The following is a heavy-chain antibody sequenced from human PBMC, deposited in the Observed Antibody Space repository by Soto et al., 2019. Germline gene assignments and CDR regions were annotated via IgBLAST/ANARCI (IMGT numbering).Heavy chain of an antibody. D-gene: IGHD6-13*01. V-gene: IGHV3-30*18. J-gene: IGHJ6*01. Sequence: QVQLVESGGGVVQPGRSLRLSCAASGFTFSSYGMHWVRQAPGKGLEWVAVISYDGSNKYYADSVKGRFTISRDNSKNTLYLQMNSLRAEDTAVYYCAKELSSSWIYYYYYGMDVW. CDR1: GFTFSSYG. CDR3: AKELSSSWIYYYYYGMDV. CDR2: ISYDGSNK.